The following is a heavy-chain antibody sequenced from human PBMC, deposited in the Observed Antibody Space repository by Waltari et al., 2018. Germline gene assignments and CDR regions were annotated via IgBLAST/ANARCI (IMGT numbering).Heavy chain of an antibody. CDR1: GYSFSTYG. CDR2: IYPDNGNT. Sequence: QVHLVQSGAEVKKPGASVKVSCKASGYSFSTYGINWVRQAPGQGLEWMGWIYPDNGNTHYEQKFQGRVTVTTDTSTSTAYMELRSLRSDDTAVYYCARDLLSGGGFLRSWFDPWGQGTLVTVSS. CDR3: ARDLLSGGGFLRSWFDP. J-gene: IGHJ5*02. V-gene: IGHV1-18*01. D-gene: IGHD4-17*01.